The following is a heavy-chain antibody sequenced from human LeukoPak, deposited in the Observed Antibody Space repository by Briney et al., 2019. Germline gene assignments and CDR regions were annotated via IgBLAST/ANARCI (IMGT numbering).Heavy chain of an antibody. CDR3: ARDPRLGYDSSGYYDY. Sequence: GGSLRLSCAASGFTVSSNYMSWVRQAPGKGLEWVAVISYDGSNKYYADSVKGRFTISRDNSKNTLYLQMNSLRAEDTAVYYCARDPRLGYDSSGYYDYWGQGTLVTVSS. J-gene: IGHJ4*02. V-gene: IGHV3-30-3*01. CDR2: ISYDGSNK. CDR1: GFTVSSNY. D-gene: IGHD3-22*01.